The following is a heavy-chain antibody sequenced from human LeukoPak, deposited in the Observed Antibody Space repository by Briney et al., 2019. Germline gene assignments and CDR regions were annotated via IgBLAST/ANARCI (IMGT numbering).Heavy chain of an antibody. CDR2: IYYSGST. CDR3: ARGKNTYYYYMDV. V-gene: IGHV4-59*12. J-gene: IGHJ6*03. Sequence: SETLSLTCAVYGGSFSGYYWSWIRQPPGKGLEWIGYIYYSGSTYYNPSLKGRVTISVNTSKNQFSLKLSSVTAADTAVYYCARGKNTYYYYMDVWGKGTTVTVSS. CDR1: GGSFSGYY.